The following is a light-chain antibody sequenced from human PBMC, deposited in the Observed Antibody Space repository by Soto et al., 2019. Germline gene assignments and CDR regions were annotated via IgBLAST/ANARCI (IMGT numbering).Light chain of an antibody. V-gene: IGLV2-23*02. CDR1: NSDVGSYNL. Sequence: QSALSQPASVSGSPGQSITISCTGTNSDVGSYNLVSWYQQHPGKAPKLIIYEVNKRPSGVSSRFSGSKSGTTASLTLSGLQADDEAAYYCCSFAGTSTYWVFGGGTKVTVL. CDR3: CSFAGTSTYWV. J-gene: IGLJ3*02. CDR2: EVN.